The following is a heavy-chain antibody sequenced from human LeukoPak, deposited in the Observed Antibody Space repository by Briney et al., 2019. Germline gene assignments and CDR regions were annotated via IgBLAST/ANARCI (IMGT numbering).Heavy chain of an antibody. V-gene: IGHV3-21*01. J-gene: IGHJ3*02. Sequence: GGSLRLSCAASGFTFSNYDMNWVRQAPGKGLEWVSSISSSSSYIYYADSVKGRFTISRDNAKNTLDLQMNSLRADDTAVYYCAGGGYSSGWHAFDIWGQGTMVTVSS. CDR3: AGGGYSSGWHAFDI. D-gene: IGHD6-19*01. CDR1: GFTFSNYD. CDR2: ISSSSSYI.